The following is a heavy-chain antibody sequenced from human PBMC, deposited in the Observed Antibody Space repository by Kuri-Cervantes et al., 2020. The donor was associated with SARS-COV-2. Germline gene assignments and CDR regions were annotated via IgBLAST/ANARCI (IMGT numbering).Heavy chain of an antibody. CDR2: ISSSGSTI. Sequence: GESLKISCAASGFTFSDYYMSWIRQAPGKGLEWVSYISSSGSTIYYADSVKGRFTISRDNAKNSLYLQMNSLRAEDTAVYYCARDRGNYYDSSGYYLDYWGQGTLVTVSS. V-gene: IGHV3-11*04. CDR1: GFTFSDYY. J-gene: IGHJ4*02. CDR3: ARDRGNYYDSSGYYLDY. D-gene: IGHD3-22*01.